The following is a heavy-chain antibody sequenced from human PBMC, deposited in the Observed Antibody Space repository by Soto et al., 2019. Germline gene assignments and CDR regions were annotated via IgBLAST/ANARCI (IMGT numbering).Heavy chain of an antibody. Sequence: ASVKVSCKASGYTFTRNAIHWVRQAPGQGLEWMGWISAHNGNTNYAQKLQGRVTMTTDTSTSTAYMELRSLKSDDTAVYYCARVLPPFDPWGQGTLVTVSS. CDR3: ARVLPPFDP. V-gene: IGHV1-18*01. CDR2: ISAHNGNT. J-gene: IGHJ5*02. CDR1: GYTFTRNA.